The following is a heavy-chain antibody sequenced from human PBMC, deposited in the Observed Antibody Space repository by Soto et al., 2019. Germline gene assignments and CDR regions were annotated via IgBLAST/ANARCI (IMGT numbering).Heavy chain of an antibody. CDR1: GYSFTSYG. V-gene: IGHV1-18*01. D-gene: IGHD3-22*01. CDR2: INPNSGGT. CDR3: ARSAYYYDSSGSLLY. J-gene: IGHJ4*02. Sequence: ASVKVSCKASGYSFTSYGITWVRQAPGQGLEWMGWINPNSGGTNYAQKLQGWVTMTTDTSTSTAYMELRSLRSDDTAVYYCARSAYYYDSSGSLLYWGQGTLVTVSS.